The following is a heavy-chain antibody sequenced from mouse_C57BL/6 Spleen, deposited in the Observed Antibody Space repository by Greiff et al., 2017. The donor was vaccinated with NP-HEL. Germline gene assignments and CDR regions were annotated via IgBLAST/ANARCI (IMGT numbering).Heavy chain of an antibody. Sequence: QVQLQQPGAELVMPGASVKLSCKASGYTFTSYWMHWVKQRPGQGLEWIGEIDPSDSYTNYNPKFQGKSTLTVDKSSSTAYMPLSSLTSEDSAVYYCARHGAPGYYAMDYWGQGTSVTVSS. CDR1: GYTFTSYW. CDR3: ARHGAPGYYAMDY. J-gene: IGHJ4*01. D-gene: IGHD1-3*01. CDR2: IDPSDSYT. V-gene: IGHV1-69*01.